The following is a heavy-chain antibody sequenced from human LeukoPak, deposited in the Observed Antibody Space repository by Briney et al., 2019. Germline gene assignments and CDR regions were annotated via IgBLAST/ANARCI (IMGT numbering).Heavy chain of an antibody. J-gene: IGHJ4*02. Sequence: GGSLRLSCAASGFTFNTYAMSWVRQAPGKGLEWVSGISGSGGSAFYADSEKGRFTISRDNSKNTMYLEMNSLTVDDTALYYCAKGVAMVRGVTHFDCWGQGILVTVSS. CDR3: AKGVAMVRGVTHFDC. CDR2: ISGSGGSA. V-gene: IGHV3-23*01. CDR1: GFTFNTYA. D-gene: IGHD3-10*01.